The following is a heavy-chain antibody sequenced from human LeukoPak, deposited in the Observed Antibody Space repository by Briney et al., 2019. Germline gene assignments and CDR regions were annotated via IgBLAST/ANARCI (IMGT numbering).Heavy chain of an antibody. CDR3: GKRPNYYGSGSYEGALDM. CDR1: GGTFSSYA. D-gene: IGHD3-10*01. J-gene: IGHJ3*02. CDR2: IIPIFGTA. Sequence: SVKISCKASGGTFSSYALSWVRQAPGQELDWRGGIIPIFGTANYAQNFHGRVTIIADKYPRTASMWMSSLRSVDTAVYYCGKRPNYYGSGSYEGALDMWGQGTMVIVSS. V-gene: IGHV1-69*06.